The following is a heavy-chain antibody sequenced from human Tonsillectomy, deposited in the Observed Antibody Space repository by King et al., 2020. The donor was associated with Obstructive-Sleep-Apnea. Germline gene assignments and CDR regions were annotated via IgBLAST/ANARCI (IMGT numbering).Heavy chain of an antibody. CDR2: IYYIGNT. Sequence: VQLQESGPGLVKPSETLSLTCTVSGGSISSYYWSWIRQPPGKGLEWIVYIYYIGNTNYNPSLQSRVTIAGDTSKNQFSLKLRSVTAADTAVYYCAQTFMGAAAGQFDYWGQGTLVTVSS. V-gene: IGHV4-59*01. CDR3: AQTFMGAAAGQFDY. CDR1: GGSISSYY. D-gene: IGHD6-13*01. J-gene: IGHJ4*02.